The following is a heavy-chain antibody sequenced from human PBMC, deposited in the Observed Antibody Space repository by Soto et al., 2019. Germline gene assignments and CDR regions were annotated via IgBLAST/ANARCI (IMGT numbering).Heavy chain of an antibody. CDR1: GGTFSSYA. CDR2: IIPIFGTA. CDR3: ARASFKWDPSKRYCSSTSCYQNAYYYYGMDV. Sequence: QVQLVQSGAEVKKPGSSVKVSCKASGGTFSSYAISWVRQAPGQGLEWMGGIIPIFGTANYAQKFQGRVTITADESTSTAYMELSSLRSEDTAVYYCARASFKWDPSKRYCSSTSCYQNAYYYYGMDVWGQGTTVTVSS. J-gene: IGHJ6*02. D-gene: IGHD2-2*01. V-gene: IGHV1-69*01.